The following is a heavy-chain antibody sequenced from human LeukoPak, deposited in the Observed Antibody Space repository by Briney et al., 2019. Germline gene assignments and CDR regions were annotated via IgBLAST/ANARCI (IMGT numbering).Heavy chain of an antibody. D-gene: IGHD2-21*02. J-gene: IGHJ4*02. CDR3: ARGGGAFCGGDCYRNFDC. V-gene: IGHV3-66*02. CDR1: GVTVSSDY. CDR2: IYSGGST. Sequence: GGPLRLSCAASGVTVSSDYMSWVRQAPGKGLEWVSVIYSGGSTYYAGSVKGRFTISRDESKNTLSLQMNSLRDEDTAVYYCARGGGAFCGGDCYRNFDCWGPGTLVTVSS.